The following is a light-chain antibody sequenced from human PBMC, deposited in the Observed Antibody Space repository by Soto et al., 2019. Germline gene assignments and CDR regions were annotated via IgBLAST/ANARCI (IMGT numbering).Light chain of an antibody. CDR1: QSVSSNY. CDR3: QQYGATLCT. Sequence: EIVLTQSPGALSSSPGETITLSCRASQSVSSNYLAWYQQKPGQAPRLLVYGASSRATGIPDRFSGSGSGTDFTLTIIRLEPEDFAVYYCQQYGATLCTFGQGTKLDIK. V-gene: IGKV3-20*01. CDR2: GAS. J-gene: IGKJ1*01.